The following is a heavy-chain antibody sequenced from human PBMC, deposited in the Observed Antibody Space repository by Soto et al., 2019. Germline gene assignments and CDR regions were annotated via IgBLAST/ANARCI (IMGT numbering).Heavy chain of an antibody. V-gene: IGHV4-34*01. Sequence: PSETLSLTCAVYGESFSGYYWSWIRQPPGKGLEWIGEINHSGSTNYNPSLKSRVTISVDTSENQFSLKLSSVTAADTAVYYCAFTTGATAPLDYWGQGTLVTVSS. D-gene: IGHD5-12*01. CDR1: GESFSGYY. CDR2: INHSGST. CDR3: AFTTGATAPLDY. J-gene: IGHJ4*02.